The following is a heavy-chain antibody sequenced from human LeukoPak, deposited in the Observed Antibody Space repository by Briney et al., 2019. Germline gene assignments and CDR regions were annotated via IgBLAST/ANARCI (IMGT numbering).Heavy chain of an antibody. CDR1: GVSVSSGSYY. J-gene: IGHJ3*01. Sequence: SETLSLTCTVSGVSVSSGSYYWSWIRQPPGKRLEWIGYLYHTGSSNFNPSLKSRVIISLDTSKNQFSLNLTSVTAADTAVYYCARDQGGGSHRQAFDAWGQGTMVTVSS. D-gene: IGHD6-25*01. CDR2: LYHTGSS. CDR3: ARDQGGGSHRQAFDA. V-gene: IGHV4-61*01.